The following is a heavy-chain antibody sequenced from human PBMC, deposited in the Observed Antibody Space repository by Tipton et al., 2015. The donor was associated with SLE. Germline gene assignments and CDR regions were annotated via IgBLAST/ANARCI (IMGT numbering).Heavy chain of an antibody. CDR2: IYYSGST. V-gene: IGHV4-59*01. CDR1: GGSISSYY. D-gene: IGHD3-3*01. J-gene: IGHJ6*03. Sequence: TLSLTCTVSGGSISSYYWSWIRQPPGKGLEWIGYIYYSGSTNYNPSLKSRVTISVDTSKNQFSLKLSSVTAADTAVYYCARSLGGFWSGYYPHYMDVWGKGTTVTVSS. CDR3: ARSLGGFWSGYYPHYMDV.